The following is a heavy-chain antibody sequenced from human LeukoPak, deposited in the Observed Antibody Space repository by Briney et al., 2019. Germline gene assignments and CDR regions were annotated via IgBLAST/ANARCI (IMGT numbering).Heavy chain of an antibody. CDR2: ITSSSNL. V-gene: IGHV3-23*01. J-gene: IGHJ4*02. D-gene: IGHD6-19*01. Sequence: PGGSLRLSCAASGFTFSRCAMSWVRQAPGKGLQWVSSITSSSNLYYSDSVGGRFSISRDNSKNTLYLQMNNLRDEDTAVYYCAKRDVLGGWYHDYWGQGTLVTVSS. CDR1: GFTFSRCA. CDR3: AKRDVLGGWYHDY.